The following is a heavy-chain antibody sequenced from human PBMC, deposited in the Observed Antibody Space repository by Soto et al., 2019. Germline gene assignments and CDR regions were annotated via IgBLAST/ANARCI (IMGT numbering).Heavy chain of an antibody. V-gene: IGHV4-61*01. CDR1: GGSVSSGSYY. CDR3: AREAYCSGGSCLS. D-gene: IGHD2-15*01. J-gene: IGHJ4*02. CDR2: IYYSGST. Sequence: SETLSLTCTVSGGSVSSGSYYWSWIRQPPGKGLEWIGYIYYSGSTNYNPSLKSRVTISVDTSKNQFSLKLSSVTAADTAVYYCAREAYCSGGSCLSWGQGTLVTVSS.